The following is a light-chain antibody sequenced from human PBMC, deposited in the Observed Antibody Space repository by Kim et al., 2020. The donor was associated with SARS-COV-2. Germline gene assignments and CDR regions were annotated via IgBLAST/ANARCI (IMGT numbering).Light chain of an antibody. Sequence: QSVTFTGTVTSSDVGVYNYVSWYQQHPGKAPKLMIYDVTKRPSGVPARFSGSKSGNTASLTISGLQAEDEADYYCCSYAGRYTFVFGGGTQLTVL. CDR2: DVT. V-gene: IGLV2-11*01. J-gene: IGLJ3*02. CDR3: CSYAGRYTFV. CDR1: SSDVGVYNY.